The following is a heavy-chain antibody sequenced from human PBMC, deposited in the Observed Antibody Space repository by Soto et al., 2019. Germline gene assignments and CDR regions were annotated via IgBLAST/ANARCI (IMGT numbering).Heavy chain of an antibody. CDR3: ARPMIVGVNYGMDV. CDR2: INRDGGAR. D-gene: IGHD3-3*01. J-gene: IGHJ6*02. V-gene: IGHV3-7*01. Sequence: RLGESGGGLVQPGGSLRLSCVAPGFNLSRYWMNWVRQAPGKGLEWVANINRDGGARNYAASVRGRFTISRDSAGNSVILEMNSRRGDDAGVYFCARPMIVGVNYGMDVWGHGTTVSVSS. CDR1: GFNLSRYW.